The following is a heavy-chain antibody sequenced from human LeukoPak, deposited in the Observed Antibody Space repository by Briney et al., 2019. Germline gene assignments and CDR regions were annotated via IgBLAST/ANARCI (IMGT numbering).Heavy chain of an antibody. CDR2: IYFSGGT. Sequence: PSETLSLTCTVSGDSISSSNCYWGWIRQPPGKGLEWIGSIYFSGGTYYNASLKSRVTIAVDTSKNQFSLKLNSVTAADTAVYYCARESYYDSSGYSHDAFDIWGQGTLVTVSS. D-gene: IGHD3-22*01. V-gene: IGHV4-39*07. CDR3: ARESYYDSSGYSHDAFDI. J-gene: IGHJ3*02. CDR1: GDSISSSNCY.